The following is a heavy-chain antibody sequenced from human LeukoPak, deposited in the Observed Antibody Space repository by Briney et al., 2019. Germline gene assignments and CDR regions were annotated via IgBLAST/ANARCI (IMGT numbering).Heavy chain of an antibody. D-gene: IGHD2-2*01. CDR1: GGTFSSYA. CDR2: IIPLFRTS. CDR3: AIVLRERPMPPHGDN. V-gene: IGHV1-69*01. Sequence: GASVKVSCKASGGTFSSYAISWVRQAPGQGLEWMGGIIPLFRTSNHAQKFQGRVTLTAEESTTTAYMELSSLTSEDTAVYYCAIVLRERPMPPHGDNWGQGTLVIVSS. J-gene: IGHJ4*02.